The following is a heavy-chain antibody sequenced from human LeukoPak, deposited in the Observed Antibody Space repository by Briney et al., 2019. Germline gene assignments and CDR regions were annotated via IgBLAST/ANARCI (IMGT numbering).Heavy chain of an antibody. CDR1: GGSISSYY. D-gene: IGHD2-21*01. CDR3: ARLVVSSTASVDY. Sequence: SETLSLTCTVSGGSISSYYWSWIRQPPGKGLEWIGYIYYSGSTNYNPSLKSRVTISVDTSKNQFSLKLSSVTAADTAVYYCARLVVSSTASVDYWGQGTLVTVSS. V-gene: IGHV4-59*01. J-gene: IGHJ4*02. CDR2: IYYSGST.